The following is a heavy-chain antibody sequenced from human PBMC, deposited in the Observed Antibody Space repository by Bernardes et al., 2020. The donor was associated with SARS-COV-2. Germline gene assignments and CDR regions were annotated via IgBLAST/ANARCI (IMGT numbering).Heavy chain of an antibody. J-gene: IGHJ6*02. V-gene: IGHV4-34*01. Sequence: SETLSLTCAVYGGSFSGYYWSWIRQPPGKGLEWIGELNHSGSTNYNPSLKSRVTISVDTSKNQFSLKLSSVTAADTAVYYCARSRGSGWPPATTGMDVWGQGTTVTVSS. CDR2: LNHSGST. CDR3: ARSRGSGWPPATTGMDV. CDR1: GGSFSGYY. D-gene: IGHD6-19*01.